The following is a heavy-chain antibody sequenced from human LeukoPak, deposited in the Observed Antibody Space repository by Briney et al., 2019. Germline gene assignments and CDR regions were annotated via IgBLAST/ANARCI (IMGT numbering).Heavy chain of an antibody. CDR1: GDSINNNF. J-gene: IGHJ5*02. V-gene: IGHV4-59*01. CDR3: VRVIRSWFDT. Sequence: SETLSLTCSVSGDSINNNFWTWIRRPPGRRLEWIGYIYHSGTTNYNPSLNSRVTMLIDASKNQISLKLSSVTAADTAVYYCVRVIRSWFDTWGQGTLVTVSS. CDR2: IYHSGTT.